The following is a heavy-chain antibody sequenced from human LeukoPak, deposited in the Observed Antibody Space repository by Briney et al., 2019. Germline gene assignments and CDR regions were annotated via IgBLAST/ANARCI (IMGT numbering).Heavy chain of an antibody. V-gene: IGHV3-7*01. D-gene: IGHD6-13*01. CDR1: GFTFSSYW. CDR3: ARIVYSSSWYYGWFDP. Sequence: GSLRLSCAASGFTFSSYWMSWVRQAPGKGLEWVANIKQDGSEKYYVDSVKGRFTISRDNAKNSLYLQMNSLRAEDTAVYYCARIVYSSSWYYGWFDPWGQGTLVTVSS. J-gene: IGHJ5*02. CDR2: IKQDGSEK.